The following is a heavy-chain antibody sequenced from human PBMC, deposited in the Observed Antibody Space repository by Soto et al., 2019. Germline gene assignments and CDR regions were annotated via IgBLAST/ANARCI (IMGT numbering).Heavy chain of an antibody. CDR3: ARSAIVVVTPNWFDP. Sequence: SETLSLTCTVSGGSISSYYWSWIRQPPGKGLEWIGYIYYSGSTNYNPSLKSRVTISVDTSTNQFSLKLSSVTAADTAVYYCARSAIVVVTPNWFDPWGQGTLVTVSS. D-gene: IGHD2-21*02. J-gene: IGHJ5*02. V-gene: IGHV4-59*01. CDR2: IYYSGST. CDR1: GGSISSYY.